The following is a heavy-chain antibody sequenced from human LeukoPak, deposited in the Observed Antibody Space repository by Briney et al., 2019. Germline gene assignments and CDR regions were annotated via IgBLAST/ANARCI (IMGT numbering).Heavy chain of an antibody. D-gene: IGHD3-22*01. CDR3: ARDEAFTMIVVVTKSPHAFDI. Sequence: GGSLRLSCAASGFTFSSYSMNWVRQAPGKGLEWVSYISSSSSTIYYADSVKGRFTISRDNAKNSQYLQMNSLRAEDTAVYYCARDEAFTMIVVVTKSPHAFDIWGQGTMVTVSS. CDR2: ISSSSSTI. CDR1: GFTFSSYS. J-gene: IGHJ3*02. V-gene: IGHV3-48*01.